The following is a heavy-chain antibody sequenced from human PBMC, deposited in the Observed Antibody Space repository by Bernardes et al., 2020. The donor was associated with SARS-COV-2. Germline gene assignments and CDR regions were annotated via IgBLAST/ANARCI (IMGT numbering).Heavy chain of an antibody. Sequence: GGTLRLSCAPSGFTFRDYTLHGVRQAPGKGLEGLAVIWHDGIREYYVDSVKGRFAISRDNSNNTLYLQMNNLRVEDTALYRCATEDGEWLESWGQGTLVTVSS. CDR3: ATEDGEWLES. V-gene: IGHV3-33*01. CDR2: IWHDGIRE. CDR1: GFTFRDYT. J-gene: IGHJ5*01. D-gene: IGHD4-17*01.